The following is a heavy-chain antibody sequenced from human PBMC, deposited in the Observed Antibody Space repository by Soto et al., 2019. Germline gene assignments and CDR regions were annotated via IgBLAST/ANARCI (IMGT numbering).Heavy chain of an antibody. CDR3: VREAISSGWSGGRIYYFDF. V-gene: IGHV3-9*01. CDR2: IPWNSGTI. Sequence: PGGSLRLSCVASGFTFDDYAMHWVRQAPGKGLEWVSGIPWNSGTIAYADSVKGRFTISRDNTKNSLYLQMNSVRPEDTALYFCVREAISSGWSGGRIYYFDFWGQGTRVTVPQ. J-gene: IGHJ4*02. D-gene: IGHD3-22*01. CDR1: GFTFDDYA.